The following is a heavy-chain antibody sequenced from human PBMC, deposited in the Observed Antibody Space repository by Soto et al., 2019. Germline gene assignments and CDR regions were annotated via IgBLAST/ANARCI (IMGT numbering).Heavy chain of an antibody. D-gene: IGHD3-22*01. Sequence: ASVKVSCKASGYTFTNYYIHWVRQAPGQGLEWMGIINPSGGSTSYAQKLQGRVTMTRDTFTSTVYMALNSLRSEDTALYYCVREDLISMMDYYFAYWGQGTQVTVSS. CDR1: GYTFTNYY. CDR3: VREDLISMMDYYFAY. J-gene: IGHJ4*02. V-gene: IGHV1-46*01. CDR2: INPSGGST.